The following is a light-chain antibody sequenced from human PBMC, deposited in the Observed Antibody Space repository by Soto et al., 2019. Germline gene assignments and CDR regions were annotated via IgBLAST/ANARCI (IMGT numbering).Light chain of an antibody. CDR3: QQSYNSPPIT. V-gene: IGKV1-5*03. CDR1: QSISGC. CDR2: KAS. Sequence: DIQMTQSPSTLSSSLGDRVTVTWRASQSISGCLAWYQQKPGKAPKLLLYKASSLESGVPSRFSGSGSGTEFTLTISSLQPDDFANYYCQQSYNSPPITFGQGTRLEIK. J-gene: IGKJ5*01.